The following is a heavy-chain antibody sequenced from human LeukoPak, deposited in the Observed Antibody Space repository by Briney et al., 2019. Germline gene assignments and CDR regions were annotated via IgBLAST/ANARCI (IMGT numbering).Heavy chain of an antibody. CDR2: MNPNSGAT. CDR1: GYTFSGYY. CDR3: ARSGITTIPNFDY. J-gene: IGHJ4*02. V-gene: IGHV1-2*02. Sequence: ASVKVSCKASGYTFSGYYIHWVRQAPGQGLEWMGCMNPNSGATNNAQKFQGRVTLSRDTSISTAYMELRKLRSDDTAVYYCARSGITTIPNFDYWGQGNLVTVSS. D-gene: IGHD1/OR15-1a*01.